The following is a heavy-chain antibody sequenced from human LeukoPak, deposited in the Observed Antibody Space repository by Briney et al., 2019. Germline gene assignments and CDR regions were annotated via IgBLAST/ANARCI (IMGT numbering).Heavy chain of an antibody. CDR3: ARGLYNSGWYADY. J-gene: IGHJ4*02. Sequence: SVKVSCKASGGTFSSYTISWVRQAPGRGLEWMGRIIPILGIANYAQKFQGRVTITADKSTSTAYMELSSLRSEDTAVYYCARGLYNSGWYADYWGQGTLVTVSS. V-gene: IGHV1-69*02. CDR2: IIPILGIA. D-gene: IGHD6-19*01. CDR1: GGTFSSYT.